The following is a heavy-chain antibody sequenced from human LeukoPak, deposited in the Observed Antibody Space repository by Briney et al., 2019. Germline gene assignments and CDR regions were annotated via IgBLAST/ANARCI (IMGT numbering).Heavy chain of an antibody. Sequence: PGGSLRLSCTASGFVFNSYWMHWIRQAPGKGLVWVAFISADGTATKYADFVKGRLTISRDNAKNTLYLQMNSLRVDDTAFYYCARDTGEMFDPWGQGTLVTVSS. CDR1: GFVFNSYW. CDR2: ISADGTAT. CDR3: ARDTGEMFDP. J-gene: IGHJ5*02. V-gene: IGHV3-74*03. D-gene: IGHD3-16*01.